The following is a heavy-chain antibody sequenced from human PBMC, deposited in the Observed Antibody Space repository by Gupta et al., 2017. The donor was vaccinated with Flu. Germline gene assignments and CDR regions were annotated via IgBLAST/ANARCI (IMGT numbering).Heavy chain of an antibody. V-gene: IGHV3-23*01. Sequence: EVQLLESGGGLVQPGGSLRLSCAASGFTFSSYAMSWVRQAPGKGLEWVSAISGSGGRTYYADSVKGRFTISRDNSKNTLYLQMNRLRAEDTAVYYCAKAGGATRTAFDIWGQGTMVTVSS. J-gene: IGHJ3*02. CDR2: ISGSGGRT. D-gene: IGHD1-26*01. CDR1: GFTFSSYA. CDR3: AKAGGATRTAFDI.